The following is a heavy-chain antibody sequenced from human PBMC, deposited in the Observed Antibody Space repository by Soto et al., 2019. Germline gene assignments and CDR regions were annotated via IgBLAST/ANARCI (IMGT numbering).Heavy chain of an antibody. D-gene: IGHD3-9*01. Sequence: QVHLVESGGGVVQPGGSLRLSCAASGFIFSGYAMHWVRQAPGKGLEWVAVISYDGNTQYYADSVKGRFTVSRDNSNNILYVEMNNLRDEVTAMYYCAKETNAYEINFWGQGTLVTVSP. J-gene: IGHJ4*02. V-gene: IGHV3-30-3*01. CDR1: GFIFSGYA. CDR2: ISYDGNTQ. CDR3: AKETNAYEINF.